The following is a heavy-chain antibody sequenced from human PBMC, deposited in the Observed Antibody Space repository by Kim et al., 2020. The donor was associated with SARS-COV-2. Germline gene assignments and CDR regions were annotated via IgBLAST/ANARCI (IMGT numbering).Heavy chain of an antibody. Sequence: GGSLRLSCAASGFTFSSYAMSWVRQAPGKGLEWVSAISGSGGSTYYADSVKGRFTISRDNSKNTLYLQMNSLRAEDTAVYYCAKDTQSGYSYGNGGYYYYGMDVWGQGTTVTVSS. V-gene: IGHV3-23*01. CDR2: ISGSGGST. J-gene: IGHJ6*02. D-gene: IGHD5-18*01. CDR1: GFTFSSYA. CDR3: AKDTQSGYSYGNGGYYYYGMDV.